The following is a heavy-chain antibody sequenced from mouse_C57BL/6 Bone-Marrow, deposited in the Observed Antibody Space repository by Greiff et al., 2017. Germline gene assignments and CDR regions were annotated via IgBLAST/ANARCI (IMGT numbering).Heavy chain of an antibody. V-gene: IGHV1-81*01. J-gene: IGHJ3*01. CDR2: IYPRSGNT. D-gene: IGHD3-1*01. CDR3: AREGYWGPGAY. CDR1: GYTFTSYG. Sequence: SGAELARPGASVKLSCKASGYTFTSYGISWVKQRTGQGLEWIGEIYPRSGNTYYNEKFKGKATLTADKSSSTAYMELRSLTSEDSAVYFCAREGYWGPGAYWGQGTLVTVSA.